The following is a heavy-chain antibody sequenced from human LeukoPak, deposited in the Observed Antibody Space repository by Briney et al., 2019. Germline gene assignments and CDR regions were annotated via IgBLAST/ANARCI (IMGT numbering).Heavy chain of an antibody. CDR2: MNPNSGDT. D-gene: IGHD4-23*01. Sequence: ASVKVSCKASGYTFTNYDINWVRQATGQGLKWMGWMNPNSGDTGYAQKFQGRVTMTRNTSITTAYMELSSLRSDDTAVYYCARVRGGAPSLVAAFHIWGQGTMVTVSS. J-gene: IGHJ3*02. CDR3: ARVRGGAPSLVAAFHI. CDR1: GYTFTNYD. V-gene: IGHV1-8*01.